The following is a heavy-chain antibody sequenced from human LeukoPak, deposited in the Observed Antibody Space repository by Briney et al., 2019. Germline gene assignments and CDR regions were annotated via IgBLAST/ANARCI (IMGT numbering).Heavy chain of an antibody. V-gene: IGHV1-18*01. CDR2: ISAYDGNT. Sequence: ASVKVSCKASGYTFTSYGISWVRQAPGQGLEWMGWISAYDGNTNYAQKLQGRVTMTTDTSTSTAYMELRSLRSDDTAVYYCARDKGSGDCYSCSPSYNWFDPWGQGTLVTVSS. D-gene: IGHD2-21*02. CDR3: ARDKGSGDCYSCSPSYNWFDP. J-gene: IGHJ5*02. CDR1: GYTFTSYG.